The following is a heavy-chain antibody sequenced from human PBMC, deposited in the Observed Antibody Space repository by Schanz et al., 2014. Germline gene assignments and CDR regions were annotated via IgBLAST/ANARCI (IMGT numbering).Heavy chain of an antibody. CDR2: INSVGSNT. J-gene: IGHJ3*02. D-gene: IGHD4-17*01. CDR3: ARKMKLGVYGGKGHDSLDI. Sequence: EVQLVESGGGLVKPGGSLRLSCAASTSIFNHAWMSWVRQAPGKGLVWVARINSVGSNTDYADSVTGRFTISRDNAKNTLYLQMNTLRAEDTAVYYCARKMKLGVYGGKGHDSLDIWGQGTMVTVSS. CDR1: TSIFNHAW. V-gene: IGHV3-74*02.